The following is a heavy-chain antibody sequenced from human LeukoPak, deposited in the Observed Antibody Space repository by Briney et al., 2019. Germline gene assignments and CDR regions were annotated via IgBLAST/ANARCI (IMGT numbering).Heavy chain of an antibody. D-gene: IGHD3-3*01. CDR3: ARERQNKDFWSGGDY. CDR2: ISWNSGSI. Sequence: RPGRSLRLSCAASGFTFDDYAMHWVRQAPGKGLEWVSGISWNSGSIGYADSVKGRFTISRDNAKNSLYLQMNSLRAEDTAVYYCARERQNKDFWSGGDYWGQGTLVTVSS. CDR1: GFTFDDYA. J-gene: IGHJ4*02. V-gene: IGHV3-9*01.